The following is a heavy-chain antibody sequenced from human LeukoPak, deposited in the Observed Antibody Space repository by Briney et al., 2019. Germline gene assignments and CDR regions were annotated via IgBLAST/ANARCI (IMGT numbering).Heavy chain of an antibody. CDR2: IYYSGST. CDR3: ATANLYSDAFDY. Sequence: PSETLSLTXTVSGGSISSYYWSWIRQPPGKGLEWIGYIYYSGSTNYNPSLKSRVTISVDTSKNQFSLKLSSVTAADTAVYYCATANLYSDAFDYWGQGTLVTVSS. V-gene: IGHV4-59*01. CDR1: GGSISSYY. D-gene: IGHD2-8*01. J-gene: IGHJ4*02.